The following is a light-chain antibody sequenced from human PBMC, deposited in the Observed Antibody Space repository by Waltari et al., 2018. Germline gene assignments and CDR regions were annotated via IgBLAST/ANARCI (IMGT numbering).Light chain of an antibody. V-gene: IGLV2-23*02. Sequence: QSALTQPASVSGSPGQPITISCTGTSSDVGHYNLVSWYQQHPGKAPKLIIYEVSQRPSGVSNRFSGSKSGNTASLTISGLQPEDETDYYCCSYAGHSTYVFGTGTKVTVL. J-gene: IGLJ1*01. CDR2: EVS. CDR3: CSYAGHSTYV. CDR1: SSDVGHYNL.